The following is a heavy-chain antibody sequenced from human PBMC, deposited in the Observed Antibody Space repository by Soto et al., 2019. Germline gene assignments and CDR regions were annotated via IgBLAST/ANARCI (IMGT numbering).Heavy chain of an antibody. V-gene: IGHV3-23*01. D-gene: IGHD2-2*01. J-gene: IGHJ4*02. CDR1: GFTFSSSA. CDR2: ITGSGAYT. CDR3: ATGRYCSSAACLAEE. Sequence: EVQLLESGGVLVQPGGSLRLSCAASGFTFSSSAMLWARQSPGKGLEWVSAITGSGAYTTYTDAVKGRFTVSRDNSTNTLFLPLYSLRAEDTALYSCATGRYCSSAACLAEEWGKGTLITVSS.